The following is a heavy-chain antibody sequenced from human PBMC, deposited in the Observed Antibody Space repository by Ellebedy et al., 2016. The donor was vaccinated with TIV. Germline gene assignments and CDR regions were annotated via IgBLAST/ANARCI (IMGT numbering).Heavy chain of an antibody. D-gene: IGHD4-17*01. CDR1: GSTFSTYS. V-gene: IGHV3-48*04. CDR3: ARGPTTGTTNYYSYYYMDV. J-gene: IGHJ6*03. Sequence: GESLKISCTASGSTFSTYSMNWVRQAPGKGLEWVSYVSGSGKTTYYADSVKGRFTISRDNSKSSLYLRMSSLRAEDTAVYYCARGPTTGTTNYYSYYYMDVWGIGTTVTVSS. CDR2: VSGSGKTT.